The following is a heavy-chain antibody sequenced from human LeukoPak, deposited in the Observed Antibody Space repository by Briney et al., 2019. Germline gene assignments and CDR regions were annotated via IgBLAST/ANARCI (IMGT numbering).Heavy chain of an antibody. V-gene: IGHV3-48*04. Sequence: GGSLRLSCAASGFTFSSYGMHWVRQAPGKGLEWVSYIRSGGTNTDFTGSVKGRFTISRDNAKNSLYLQMNSLRAKDTAVYYCARMNYVSSGWGAPFDYWGQGTLVTVSS. CDR2: IRSGGTNT. J-gene: IGHJ4*02. D-gene: IGHD1-7*01. CDR1: GFTFSSYG. CDR3: ARMNYVSSGWGAPFDY.